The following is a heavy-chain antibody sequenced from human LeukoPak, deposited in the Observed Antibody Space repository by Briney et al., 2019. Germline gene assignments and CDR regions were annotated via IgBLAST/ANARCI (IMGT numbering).Heavy chain of an antibody. V-gene: IGHV4-59*01. Sequence: PSETLSLTCTVSGGSISNYYWSWIRQPPGKGLEWIGYIYYSGSTNYNPSLKSRDIISVDTSKNQFSLKLSSVAAADTAVYYCARDYGDYFDYWGQGTLVTVSS. CDR1: GGSISNYY. CDR3: ARDYGDYFDY. J-gene: IGHJ4*02. D-gene: IGHD4-17*01. CDR2: IYYSGST.